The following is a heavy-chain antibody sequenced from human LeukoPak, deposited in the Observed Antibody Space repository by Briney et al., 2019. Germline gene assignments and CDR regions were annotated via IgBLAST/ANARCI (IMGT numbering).Heavy chain of an antibody. CDR2: IKQDGSDK. CDR1: GFTFSTHW. J-gene: IGHJ3*02. V-gene: IGHV3-7*03. Sequence: PGGSLRLSCAASGFTFSTHWMSWVRQAPGKGLEWVANIKQDGSDKYYVDSVRGRFTISRDNAKNSLYLQMNSLRAEDTAVYYCARDPNGDYIGAFDMWGPGTMVTVPS. CDR3: ARDPNGDYIGAFDM. D-gene: IGHD4-17*01.